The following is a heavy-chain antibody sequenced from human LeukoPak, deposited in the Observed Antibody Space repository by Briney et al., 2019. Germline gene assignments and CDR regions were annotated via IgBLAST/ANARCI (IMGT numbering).Heavy chain of an antibody. CDR2: ISSSGSTI. J-gene: IGHJ3*02. Sequence: GGSLRLSCAASGFTFSSYEMNWVRQAPGKGLEWVSYISSSGSTIYYADSVKGRFTISRDNAKNSLYLQMNSLRAEDTAVYYCARERGIVGATTAFDIWGQGTMVTVSS. CDR3: ARERGIVGATTAFDI. D-gene: IGHD1-26*01. CDR1: GFTFSSYE. V-gene: IGHV3-48*03.